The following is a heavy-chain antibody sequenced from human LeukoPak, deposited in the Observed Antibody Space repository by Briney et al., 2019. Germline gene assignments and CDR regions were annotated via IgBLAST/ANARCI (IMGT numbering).Heavy chain of an antibody. CDR1: GYTFTGYY. V-gene: IGHV1-2*02. D-gene: IGHD3/OR15-3a*01. J-gene: IGHJ5*02. Sequence: GASVKVSCKASGYTFTGYYMHWVRQAPGQGLEWMGWINPNSGGTNYAQKFQGRVTMTRDTSISTAYMELSRLRSDDTAVYYCARGGLVIGAGGWFDPWGQGTLVTVSS. CDR3: ARGGLVIGAGGWFDP. CDR2: INPNSGGT.